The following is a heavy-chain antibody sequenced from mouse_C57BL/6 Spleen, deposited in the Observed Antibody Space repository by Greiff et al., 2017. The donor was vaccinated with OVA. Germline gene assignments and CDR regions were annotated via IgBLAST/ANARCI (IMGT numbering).Heavy chain of an antibody. CDR3: AREDGPYFDY. J-gene: IGHJ2*01. CDR2: ISSGSNTI. D-gene: IGHD2-3*01. CDR1: GFTFSDYG. Sequence: EVQLVESGGGLVKPGGSLKLSCAASGFTFSDYGMHWVRQAPEKGLEWVAYISSGSNTIYYADTVTGRFTISRDNAKNTLFLQMTSLRSEDTAMYYCAREDGPYFDYWGQGTTLTVSS. V-gene: IGHV5-17*01.